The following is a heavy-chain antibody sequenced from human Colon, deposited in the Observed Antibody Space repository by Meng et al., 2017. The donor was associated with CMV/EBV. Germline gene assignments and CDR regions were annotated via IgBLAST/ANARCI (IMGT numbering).Heavy chain of an antibody. J-gene: IGHJ4*02. V-gene: IGHV1-69*12. D-gene: IGHD2-21*02. CDR2: IITISGTT. CDR3: ARVICGGDCYLDY. Sequence: QVQLDQAGAEVRKPGSSVKVSCKASKGTFTSYPISWVRQGPGQGFEWVGGIITISGTTDYAQKFQGRVTITADESTSTAYMKLSNLRSEDTAIYYCARVICGGDCYLDYWGRGTLVTVSS. CDR1: KGTFTSYP.